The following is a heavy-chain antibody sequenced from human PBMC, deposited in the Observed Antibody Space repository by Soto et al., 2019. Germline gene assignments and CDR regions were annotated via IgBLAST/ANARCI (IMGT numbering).Heavy chain of an antibody. CDR1: GGSIISDEYY. CDR2: VYYTGST. J-gene: IGHJ4*02. Sequence: SETLSLTCSVSGGSIISDEYYWTWIRQPPGGGLEWIGHVYYTGSTSYSPSLKSRLTISVDTSKNQFSLRLNSVSAADTAVYYCARDRSNSPDLLDSWGRGTLVTVSS. D-gene: IGHD1-1*01. V-gene: IGHV4-30-4*01. CDR3: ARDRSNSPDLLDS.